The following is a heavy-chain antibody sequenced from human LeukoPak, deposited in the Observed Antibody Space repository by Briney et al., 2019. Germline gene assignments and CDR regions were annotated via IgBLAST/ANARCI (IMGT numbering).Heavy chain of an antibody. CDR2: IIPILGIA. Sequence: SVKVSCKASGGTFSSYAISWVRQAPGQGLEWMGRIIPILGIANYAQKFQGRVTITADKSTSTAYMELSSLRSEDTAVYYCARSSGWTPFDYWGQGTLVTVSS. CDR1: GGTFSSYA. D-gene: IGHD6-19*01. J-gene: IGHJ4*02. CDR3: ARSSGWTPFDY. V-gene: IGHV1-69*04.